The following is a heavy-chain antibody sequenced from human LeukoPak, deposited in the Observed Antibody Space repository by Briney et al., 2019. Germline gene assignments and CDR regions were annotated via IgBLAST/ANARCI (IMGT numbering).Heavy chain of an antibody. CDR3: ARHLTTVWFDP. CDR2: IYYSGST. J-gene: IGHJ5*02. CDR1: GVSISGYY. Sequence: PSETLSLTCTVSGVSISGYYWTWIRQPPGKGLEWIGYIYYSGSTNYNPSLKSRVTISVDTSKNQFSLKLSSLTAADTAVYYCARHLTTVWFDPWGQGTLVTVSS. V-gene: IGHV4-59*01. D-gene: IGHD4-11*01.